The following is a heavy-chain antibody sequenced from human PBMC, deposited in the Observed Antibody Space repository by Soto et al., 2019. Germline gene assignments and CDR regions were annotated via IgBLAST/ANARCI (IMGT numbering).Heavy chain of an antibody. CDR2: IDWDDGK. Sequence: SGPTLVNPTQTLTLTCSFSGFSLTTHGVCVSWIRQPPGKALEWLALIDWDDGKYYNTSLKTRLTISKDTPKNQVVLTMANVDPLDTATYFCARTRMSETVTHPFYSGLDGWGQGTTVTVSS. D-gene: IGHD4-17*01. J-gene: IGHJ6*02. CDR1: GFSLTTHGVC. V-gene: IGHV2-70*01. CDR3: ARTRMSETVTHPFYSGLDG.